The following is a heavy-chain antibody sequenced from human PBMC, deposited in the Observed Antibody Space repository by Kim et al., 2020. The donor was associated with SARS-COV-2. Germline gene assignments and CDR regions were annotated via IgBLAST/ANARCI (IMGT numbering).Heavy chain of an antibody. D-gene: IGHD5-12*01. CDR3: ARDRVDIVAKYYFDY. Sequence: SETLSLTCTVSGGSISSYYWSWIRQPAGKGLEWIGRIYTSGSTNYNPSLKSRVTMSVDTSKNQFSLKLSSVTTADTAVYYCARDRVDIVAKYYFDYWGQGTLVTVSS. J-gene: IGHJ4*02. V-gene: IGHV4-4*07. CDR2: IYTSGST. CDR1: GGSISSYY.